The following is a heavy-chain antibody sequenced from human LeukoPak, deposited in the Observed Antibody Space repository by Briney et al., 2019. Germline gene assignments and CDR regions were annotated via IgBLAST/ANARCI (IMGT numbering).Heavy chain of an antibody. CDR1: GFTFSSYA. CDR3: ARDLLAAENY. CDR2: ISGSGGST. D-gene: IGHD2-8*02. J-gene: IGHJ4*02. V-gene: IGHV3-23*01. Sequence: GGSLRLSCAASGFTFSSYAMSWVRQAPGKGLEWVSAISGSGGSTYYADSVKGRFTISRDNSKNTLCLQMNSLRAEDTAVYYCARDLLAAENYWGQGTLVTVSS.